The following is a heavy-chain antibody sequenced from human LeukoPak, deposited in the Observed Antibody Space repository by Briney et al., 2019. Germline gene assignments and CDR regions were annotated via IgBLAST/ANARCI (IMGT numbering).Heavy chain of an antibody. CDR3: ARRPRDSSGYYLGAFHA. J-gene: IGHJ3*01. D-gene: IGHD3-22*01. CDR1: GFTFSGFA. V-gene: IGHV3-23*01. Sequence: PGGSLRLSCAASGFTFSGFAMSWVRRTPGKGLEWVSVIGASGADTYYADSVKGRFTISRDNAKNTLYLHMSSLRAEDTAVYFCARRPRDSSGYYLGAFHAWGQGTTVTVSS. CDR2: IGASGADT.